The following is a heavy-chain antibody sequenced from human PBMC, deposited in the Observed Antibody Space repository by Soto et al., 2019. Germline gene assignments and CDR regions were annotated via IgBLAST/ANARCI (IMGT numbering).Heavy chain of an antibody. CDR3: AKDANSGYDYDSANFDY. CDR1: GFTFDDYT. Sequence: GGSLSLSCAASGFTFDDYTMHWVRQAPGKGLEWVSLISWDGSSTYYADSVKGRFTISRDNSKNSLYLQMNSLRTEDTAFYYCAKDANSGYDYDSANFDYWGQGTLVTVSS. D-gene: IGHD5-12*01. CDR2: ISWDGSST. V-gene: IGHV3-43*01. J-gene: IGHJ4*02.